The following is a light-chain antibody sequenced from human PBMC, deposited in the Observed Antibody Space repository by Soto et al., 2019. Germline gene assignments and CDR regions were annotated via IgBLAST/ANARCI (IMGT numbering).Light chain of an antibody. CDR3: QQRSNWPLT. J-gene: IGKJ4*01. CDR2: DAS. CDR1: QSVSSN. V-gene: IGKV3-11*01. Sequence: EIVLTQSPGTLSLSPGERATLSCRASQSVSSNNLAWYQQRPGQAPRLLIYDASYRATGIPARFSGSGFGTDFTLTITSLEPEDFAVYYCQQRSNWPLTFGGGTKVEIK.